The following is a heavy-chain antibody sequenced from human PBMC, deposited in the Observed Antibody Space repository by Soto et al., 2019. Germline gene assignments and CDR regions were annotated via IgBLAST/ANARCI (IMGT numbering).Heavy chain of an antibody. D-gene: IGHD3-10*01. V-gene: IGHV4-30-4*01. J-gene: IGHJ6*02. CDR1: GGSISSYY. CDR2: IYYSGST. CDR3: ARDPPYYYGSGSYHYGMDV. Sequence: SETLSLTCTVSGGSISSYYWSWIRQPPGKGLEWIGYIYYSGSTYYNPSLRSRVTISVDTSKNQFSLKLSSVTAADTAVYYCARDPPYYYGSGSYHYGMDVWGQGTTVTVS.